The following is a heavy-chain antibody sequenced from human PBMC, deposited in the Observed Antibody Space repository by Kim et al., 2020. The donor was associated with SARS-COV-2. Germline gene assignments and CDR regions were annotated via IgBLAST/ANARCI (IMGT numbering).Heavy chain of an antibody. CDR2: ST. Sequence: STNSTPALKSRVTISVDTSKNQFSLELSSVTAADTAVYYCARGSTRRADYWGQGTLVTVSS. CDR3: ARGSTRRADY. V-gene: IGHV4-34*01. D-gene: IGHD3-3*02. J-gene: IGHJ4*02.